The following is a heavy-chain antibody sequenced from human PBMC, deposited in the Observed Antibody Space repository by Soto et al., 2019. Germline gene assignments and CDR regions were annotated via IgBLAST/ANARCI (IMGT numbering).Heavy chain of an antibody. Sequence: GGSLRLSCAASGFTFSSYSMNWVRQAPGKGLEWVSSISSSSSYIYYADSVKGRFTISRDNAKNSLYLQMNSLRAEDTAVYYCARDGDCSSTSCYAVVAAFDIWGQGTMVTVSS. CDR3: ARDGDCSSTSCYAVVAAFDI. D-gene: IGHD2-2*01. CDR1: GFTFSSYS. J-gene: IGHJ3*02. CDR2: ISSSSSYI. V-gene: IGHV3-21*01.